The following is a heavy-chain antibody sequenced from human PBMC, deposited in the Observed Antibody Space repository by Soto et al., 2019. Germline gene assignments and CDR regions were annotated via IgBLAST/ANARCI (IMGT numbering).Heavy chain of an antibody. D-gene: IGHD2-21*01. J-gene: IGHJ6*02. CDR1: GFTFSSYA. CDR2: ISYDGSNK. V-gene: IGHV3-30-3*01. CDR3: ARPDSFPPYGMDV. Sequence: GGSLRLSCAASGFTFSSYAMHWVRQAPGKGLEWVAVISYDGSNKYYADSVKGRFTISRDNSKNTLYLQMNSLRAEDTAVYYCARPDSFPPYGMDVWGQGTTVTVSS.